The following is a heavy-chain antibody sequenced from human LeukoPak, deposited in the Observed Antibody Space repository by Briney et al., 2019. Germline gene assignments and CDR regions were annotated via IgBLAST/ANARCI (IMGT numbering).Heavy chain of an antibody. CDR3: ARDAATTTSIDYFDY. CDR2: INTSGST. Sequence: SETLSLTCTVSGGSISRFYWSWIRQPAGKGLQWIGRINTSGSTNYNPSLKSRVTMSVDTSKNQFSLKMSSVTAADTAVYYCARDAATTTSIDYFDYWGQGILDTVSS. V-gene: IGHV4-4*07. CDR1: GGSISRFY. D-gene: IGHD6-25*01. J-gene: IGHJ4*02.